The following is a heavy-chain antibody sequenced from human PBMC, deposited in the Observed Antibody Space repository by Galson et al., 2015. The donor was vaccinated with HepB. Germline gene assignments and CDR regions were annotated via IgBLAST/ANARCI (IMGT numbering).Heavy chain of an antibody. D-gene: IGHD3-22*01. J-gene: IGHJ4*02. Sequence: LSLTCTVSGGSISNYYWSWIRQPAGKGLEWIGRIYTSGSTNYNPSLKSRVTMSVDTSKNQFSLKLSSVTAADTAVYFCARGDNSGYYPFDYWGQGILVTVSS. V-gene: IGHV4-4*07. CDR1: GGSISNYY. CDR2: IYTSGST. CDR3: ARGDNSGYYPFDY.